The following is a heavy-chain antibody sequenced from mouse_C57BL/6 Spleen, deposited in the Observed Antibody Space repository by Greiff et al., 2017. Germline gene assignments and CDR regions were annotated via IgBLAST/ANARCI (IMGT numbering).Heavy chain of an antibody. CDR2: IYPGSGST. J-gene: IGHJ4*01. CDR3: ARGDYGYDHAMDY. Sequence: QVQLQQPGAELVKPGASVKMSCKASGYTFTSYWITWVKQRPGQGLEWIGDIYPGSGSTNYNEKFKSKATLTVATSSSTAYMQLSSLTSEDSAVYYCARGDYGYDHAMDYWGQGTSVTVSS. D-gene: IGHD2-2*01. V-gene: IGHV1-55*01. CDR1: GYTFTSYW.